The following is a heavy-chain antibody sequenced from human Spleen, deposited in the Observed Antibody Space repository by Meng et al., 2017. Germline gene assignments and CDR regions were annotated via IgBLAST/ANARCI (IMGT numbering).Heavy chain of an antibody. CDR2: INHSGST. D-gene: IGHD4-11*01. Sequence: HVQLPQWGAGLLKPSETLSLTCVVSGGSFSDYYWSWIRQPPGKGLEWIGEINHSGSTSYNPSLRSRVTISVDTSQNNLSLKLSSVTAADSAVYYCARGPTTMAHDFDYWGQGTLVTVSS. CDR1: GGSFSDYY. J-gene: IGHJ4*02. CDR3: ARGPTTMAHDFDY. V-gene: IGHV4-34*01.